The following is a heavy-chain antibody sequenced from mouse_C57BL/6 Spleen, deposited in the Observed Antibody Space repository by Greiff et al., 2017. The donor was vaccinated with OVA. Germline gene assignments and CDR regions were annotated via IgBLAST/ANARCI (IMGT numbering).Heavy chain of an antibody. V-gene: IGHV1-15*01. CDR2: IEPETGGT. J-gene: IGHJ3*01. CDR3: TRGAQATYGFAY. CDR1: GYTFTDYE. Sequence: QVLLKQSGAELVRPGASVTLSCKASGYTFTDYEMHWVKQTPVHGLEWIGAIEPETGGTAYNQKFKGKAILTADQSSSTAYMELRNLTSEDSAVYYCTRGAQATYGFAYWGKGTLVTVSA. D-gene: IGHD3-2*02.